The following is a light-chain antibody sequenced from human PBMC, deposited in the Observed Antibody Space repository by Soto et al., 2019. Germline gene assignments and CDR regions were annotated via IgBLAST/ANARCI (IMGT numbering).Light chain of an antibody. V-gene: IGLV2-14*01. CDR3: SSYAGSSNV. Sequence: SALTQPASVSGSPGQSITISCTGTSSDVGRYNYVSWYQHHPGKAPKLMIYEVSTRPSGVSNRFSGSKSANTASLTISGLQAEDEGDYYCSSYAGSSNVFGTGTKITVL. CDR2: EVS. J-gene: IGLJ1*01. CDR1: SSDVGRYNY.